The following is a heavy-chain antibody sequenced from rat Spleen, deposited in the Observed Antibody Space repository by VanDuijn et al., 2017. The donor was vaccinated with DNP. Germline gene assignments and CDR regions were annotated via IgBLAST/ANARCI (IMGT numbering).Heavy chain of an antibody. Sequence: EVHLVESGGGLVQPGRSLKLSCAASGFTFSNYWMYWIRQAPGKGLEWVASINTDGGSTYYPDSVKGRFTISRDNSKSTLYLQMDSMRSEDTATYYCTTGVGGPDYWGQGVLVTVSS. CDR2: INTDGGST. V-gene: IGHV5-58*01. CDR1: GFTFSNYW. CDR3: TTGVGGPDY. J-gene: IGHJ2*01.